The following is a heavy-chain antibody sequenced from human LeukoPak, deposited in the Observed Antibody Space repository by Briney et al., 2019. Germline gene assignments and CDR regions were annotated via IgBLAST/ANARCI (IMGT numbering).Heavy chain of an antibody. D-gene: IGHD4-23*01. CDR3: TTVGLGYSYI. CDR2: IKSKTDGGTT. V-gene: IGHV3-15*01. Sequence: PGGSLRLSCAASGLTFSNAWMTWVRQAPGQGLEWVGRIKSKTDGGTTDFAAPVKGRFTISRDDSKNMLYLRMNSLKTEDTAFYYCTTVGLGYSYIWGQGTMVIVSS. CDR1: GLTFSNAW. J-gene: IGHJ3*02.